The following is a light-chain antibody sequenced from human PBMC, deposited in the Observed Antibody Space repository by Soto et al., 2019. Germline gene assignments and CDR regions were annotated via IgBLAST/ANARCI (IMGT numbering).Light chain of an antibody. CDR3: QHYNSYSEA. CDR2: KAS. Sequence: DIQMTQSPSTLSASVGDRVTITCRASQSISSLSAWYQQKPGKAPKLLIYKASSLESGVPSRFSGSGSGTEFTLTISSLQPDDFATYYCQHYNSYSEAFGQGTKVDI. J-gene: IGKJ1*01. V-gene: IGKV1-5*03. CDR1: QSISSL.